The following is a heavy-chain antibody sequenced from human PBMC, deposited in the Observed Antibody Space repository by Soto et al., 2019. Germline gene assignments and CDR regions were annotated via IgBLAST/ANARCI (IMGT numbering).Heavy chain of an antibody. CDR3: ARRIHGVEFSAYWFDP. D-gene: IGHD3-3*01. CDR1: GGSIGSYY. J-gene: IGHJ5*02. CDR2: IFHSGST. V-gene: IGHV4-59*01. Sequence: ETLALACTVYGGSIGSYYWRWIRQPPGKGLECIGYIFHSGSTNYNPSLESRVTISVDTSKNQFSLKLSSVTAADTAVYYCARRIHGVEFSAYWFDPWGQGTLVTVS.